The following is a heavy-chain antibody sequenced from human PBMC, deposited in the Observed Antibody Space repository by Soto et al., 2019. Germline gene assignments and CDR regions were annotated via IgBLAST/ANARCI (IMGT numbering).Heavy chain of an antibody. Sequence: PAETLSLTCTVFGGSISPYYWSWIRQPPEKELEWIGYIYYTGSTNYSPSLKSRVTMSLDTSKNLLSLKLNSVTAADTAVYYCARGSPLSSSFPLDYWGQGSLVTVSS. CDR2: IYYTGST. V-gene: IGHV4-59*12. J-gene: IGHJ4*02. CDR3: ARGSPLSSSFPLDY. D-gene: IGHD6-6*01. CDR1: GGSISPYY.